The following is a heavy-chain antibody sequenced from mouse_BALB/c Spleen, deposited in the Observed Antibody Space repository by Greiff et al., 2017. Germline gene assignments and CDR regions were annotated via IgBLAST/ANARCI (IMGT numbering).Heavy chain of an antibody. CDR2: INPYYGST. CDR3: ARHYRYDDRGYYAMDY. CDR1: GYSFTDYI. V-gene: IGHV1-39*01. Sequence: EVQLQQTGPELVKPGASVKISCKASGYSFTDYIMLWVKQSHGKSLEWIGNINPYYGSTSYNLKFKGKATLTVDKSSSTAYMQLNSLTSEDSAVYYCARHYRYDDRGYYAMDYWGQGTSVTVSS. D-gene: IGHD2-14*01. J-gene: IGHJ4*01.